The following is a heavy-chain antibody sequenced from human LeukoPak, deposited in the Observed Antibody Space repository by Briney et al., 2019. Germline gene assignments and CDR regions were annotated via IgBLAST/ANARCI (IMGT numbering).Heavy chain of an antibody. J-gene: IGHJ4*02. Sequence: GGSLRLSCAASGFTFSSYAMSWVRQAPGKGLEWVSVIYSGGSTYYADSVKGRFTISRDNSKNTLYLQMNSLRAEDTAVYYCARGEDTAMLNPLACWGQGTLVTVSS. V-gene: IGHV3-66*01. CDR1: GFTFSSYA. D-gene: IGHD5-18*01. CDR2: IYSGGST. CDR3: ARGEDTAMLNPLAC.